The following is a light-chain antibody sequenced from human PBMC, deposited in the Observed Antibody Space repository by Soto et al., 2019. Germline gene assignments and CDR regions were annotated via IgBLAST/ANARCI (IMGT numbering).Light chain of an antibody. CDR2: GAS. J-gene: IGKJ4*01. CDR3: QQYNYWPPLT. V-gene: IGKV3-15*01. Sequence: IVMTQSPATLSVSPGERAILSCRAGRSISSDLAWYQQKPGQSPRLLIYGASTRATGVPTRFNGSGSGTEFTLTISSLQSEDFGVYYCQQYNYWPPLTFGGGTKVEIK. CDR1: RSISSD.